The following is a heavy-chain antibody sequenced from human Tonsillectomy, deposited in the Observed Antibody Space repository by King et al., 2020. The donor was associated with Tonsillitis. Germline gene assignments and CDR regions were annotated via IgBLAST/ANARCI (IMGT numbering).Heavy chain of an antibody. CDR1: GFTFNKYW. CDR3: ARDDGSSPSAFDF. CDR2: IKGDGSRQ. V-gene: IGHV3-7*03. D-gene: IGHD6-13*01. J-gene: IGHJ4*02. Sequence: VQLVESGGDLVQPEGSLRLSCAASGFTFNKYWMSWVRQAPGKGLEWVADIKGDGSRQYHTGSVKGRFTISRDNAKNSLYLQMNSLRAEDTALYFCARDDGSSPSAFDFWGQGTLVTVSS.